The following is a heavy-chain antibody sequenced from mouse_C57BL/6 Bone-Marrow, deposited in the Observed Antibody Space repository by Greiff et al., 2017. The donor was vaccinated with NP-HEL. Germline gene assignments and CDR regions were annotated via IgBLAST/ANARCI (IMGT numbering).Heavy chain of an antibody. J-gene: IGHJ2*01. CDR3: VRPTVVALDY. V-gene: IGHV10-1*01. D-gene: IGHD1-1*01. Sequence: EVMLVESGGGLVQPKGSLKLSCAASGFSFNTYAMNWVRQAPGKGLEWVARIRSKSNNYATYYADSVKDRFTISRDDSESMLYLQMNNLKTEDTAMYYCVRPTVVALDYWGQGTTLTVSS. CDR2: IRSKSNNYAT. CDR1: GFSFNTYA.